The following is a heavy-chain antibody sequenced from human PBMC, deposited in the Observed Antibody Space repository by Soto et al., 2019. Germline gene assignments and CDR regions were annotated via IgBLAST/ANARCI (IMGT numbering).Heavy chain of an antibody. J-gene: IGHJ6*02. D-gene: IGHD5-18*01. CDR1: GYSFTSYW. CDR2: IYPGDSDT. Sequence: PGESLKISCKGSGYSFTSYWIGWVCQMPGKGLEWMGIIYPGDSDTRYSPSFQGQVTISADKSISTAYLQWSSLKASDTAMYYCATGGYSYGYYYYGMDVWGQGTTVTVSS. CDR3: ATGGYSYGYYYYGMDV. V-gene: IGHV5-51*01.